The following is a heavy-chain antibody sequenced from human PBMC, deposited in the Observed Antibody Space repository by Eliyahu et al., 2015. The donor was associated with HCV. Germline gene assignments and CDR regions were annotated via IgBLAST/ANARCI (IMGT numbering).Heavy chain of an antibody. CDR2: INHSGST. CDR3: ARGQGLGDLYYFDY. J-gene: IGHJ4*02. V-gene: IGHV4-34*01. CDR1: GGSFSGYY. D-gene: IGHD4-17*01. Sequence: QVQLQQWGAGLLKPSETLSLTCAVYGGSFSGYYWSWIRQPPGKGLEWIGEINHSGSTNYNPSLKSRVTISVDTSKNQFSLKLSSVTAADTAVYYCARGQGLGDLYYFDYWGQGTLVTVSS.